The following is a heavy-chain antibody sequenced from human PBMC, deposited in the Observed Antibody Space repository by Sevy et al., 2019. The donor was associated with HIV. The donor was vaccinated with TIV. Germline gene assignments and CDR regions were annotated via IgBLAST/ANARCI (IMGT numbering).Heavy chain of an antibody. D-gene: IGHD6-19*01. J-gene: IGHJ4*02. Sequence: GGSLKISCAPSGFTFSSYWMSWVRQAPGKGLEWVANIRHGGGEKYYVDSVKGRFTISRDNAKNSLYLQMDSLRVEDTAVYYCARAIAVGGSGFDYWGQGTLVTVSS. CDR2: IRHGGGEK. V-gene: IGHV3-7*04. CDR1: GFTFSSYW. CDR3: ARAIAVGGSGFDY.